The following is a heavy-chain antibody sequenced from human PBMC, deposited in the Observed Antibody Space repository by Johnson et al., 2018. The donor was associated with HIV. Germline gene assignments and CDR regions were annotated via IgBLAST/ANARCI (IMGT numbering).Heavy chain of an antibody. Sequence: VQLVESGGGLVQPGGSLRLSCAASGFTFSAYWMTWVRQAPGKGLEWVAVIWYDGSNKYYADSVKGRFNISRDNSKNALYLQMSSLRPEDTAVYYCAKPPSMGADAFDIWGQGAMVTVSS. V-gene: IGHV3-30*02. CDR3: AKPPSMGADAFDI. J-gene: IGHJ3*02. D-gene: IGHD3-16*01. CDR2: IWYDGSNK. CDR1: GFTFSAYW.